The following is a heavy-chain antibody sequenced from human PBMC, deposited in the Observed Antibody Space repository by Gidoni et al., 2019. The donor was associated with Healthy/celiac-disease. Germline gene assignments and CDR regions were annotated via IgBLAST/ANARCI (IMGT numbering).Heavy chain of an antibody. CDR2: INSDGSST. V-gene: IGHV3-74*01. Sequence: EVQLVESGGGLVQPGGSLRLSCAASGFTFSSYWMHWVRQAPGKGLVWVSRINSDGSSTSYADSVKGRFTISRDNAKNTLYLQMNSLRAEDTAVYYCARARAVTYHDHWFDPWGQGTLVTVSS. CDR1: GFTFSSYW. D-gene: IGHD4-17*01. CDR3: ARARAVTYHDHWFDP. J-gene: IGHJ5*02.